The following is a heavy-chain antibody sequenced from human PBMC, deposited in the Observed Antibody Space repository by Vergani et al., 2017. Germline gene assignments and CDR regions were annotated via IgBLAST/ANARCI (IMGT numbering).Heavy chain of an antibody. J-gene: IGHJ5*02. V-gene: IGHV4-61*02. CDR1: GVSITSGSFY. CDR2: IHSSGTT. CDR3: ARDSWTSELRGVYWFDT. D-gene: IGHD3-10*01. Sequence: QVQLHESGPGLVKPSQTLSLTCTVSGVSITSGSFYWSWIRQPAGKGLEWIGRIHSSGTTNSNPSLKSRVTLSVDTSKNQLSLRMTSVTAADTAVYYCARDSWTSELRGVYWFDTWGQGTLVSVSS.